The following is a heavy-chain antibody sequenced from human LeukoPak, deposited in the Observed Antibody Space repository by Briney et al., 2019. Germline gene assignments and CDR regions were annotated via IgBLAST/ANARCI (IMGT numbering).Heavy chain of an antibody. D-gene: IGHD6-19*01. J-gene: IGHJ4*02. CDR2: ISNSGDT. Sequence: PSETLSLTCAVSGYSISSGYYWGWIRQPPGEGLEWIASISNSGDTYYKPSLKSRVTISVDTFKNQFSLKLTSVTAADAAMYYCARAPGSGWSNWGQGALVNVSS. CDR1: GYSISSGYY. CDR3: ARAPGSGWSN. V-gene: IGHV4-38-2*01.